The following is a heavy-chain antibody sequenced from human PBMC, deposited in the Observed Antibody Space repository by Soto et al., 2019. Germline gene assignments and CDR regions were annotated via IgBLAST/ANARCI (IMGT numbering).Heavy chain of an antibody. CDR3: ARVKFGGITIFGVVPHFDY. CDR2: IYYSGST. Sequence: PSETLSLTCTVSGGSISSGDYYWSWIRQPPRKGLEWNGYIYYSGSTYYNPSLKSRVTTSVDTSKNQFSLKLSSVTAADTAVYYCARVKFGGITIFGVVPHFDYWGQGTLVTVSS. CDR1: GGSISSGDYY. V-gene: IGHV4-30-4*01. D-gene: IGHD3-3*01. J-gene: IGHJ4*02.